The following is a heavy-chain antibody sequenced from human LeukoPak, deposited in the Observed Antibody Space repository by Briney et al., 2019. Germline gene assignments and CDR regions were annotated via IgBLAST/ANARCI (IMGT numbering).Heavy chain of an antibody. Sequence: GASVKVSCKASGYTFTSYGISWVRQAPGQGLEWMGRIIPIFGTANYAQKFQSRVTITTDESTSTAYMELSSLRSEDTAVYYCARGVAEMATIRFDYWGQGTLVTVSS. CDR2: IIPIFGTA. J-gene: IGHJ4*02. CDR1: GYTFTSYG. V-gene: IGHV1-69*05. D-gene: IGHD5-24*01. CDR3: ARGVAEMATIRFDY.